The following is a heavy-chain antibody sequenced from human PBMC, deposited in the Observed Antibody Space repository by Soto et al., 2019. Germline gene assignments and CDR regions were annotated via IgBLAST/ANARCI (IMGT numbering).Heavy chain of an antibody. V-gene: IGHV1-2*04. Sequence: ASVKVSCKTSGYTFTGHIIHWLRQAPGQGLEWLGWINPKSGDKLYAQKFQGWVTMTRDTSISTAYMELSRLRSDDTAVYYCARDEYYDFWSGYLNYGMDVWGQGTTVTVSS. CDR1: GYTFTGHI. CDR2: INPKSGDK. J-gene: IGHJ6*02. CDR3: ARDEYYDFWSGYLNYGMDV. D-gene: IGHD3-3*01.